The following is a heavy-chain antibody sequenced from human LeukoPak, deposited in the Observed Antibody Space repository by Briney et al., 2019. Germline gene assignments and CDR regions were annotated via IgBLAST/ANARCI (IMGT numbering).Heavy chain of an antibody. CDR1: GYTLTELS. CDR2: FDPEDGET. Sequence: ASVKVSCKVSGYTLTELSMDWVRQAPGKGLEWMGGFDPEDGETIYAQKFQGRVTMTEDTSTDTAYMELSSLRSEDTAVYYCATAPWELEKIEYFQHWGQGTLVTVSS. D-gene: IGHD1-26*01. CDR3: ATAPWELEKIEYFQH. J-gene: IGHJ1*01. V-gene: IGHV1-24*01.